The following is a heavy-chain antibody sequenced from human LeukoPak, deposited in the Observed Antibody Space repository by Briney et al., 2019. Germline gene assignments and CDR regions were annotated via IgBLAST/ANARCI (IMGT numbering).Heavy chain of an antibody. CDR3: ASNYDSSGYYYGY. J-gene: IGHJ4*02. D-gene: IGHD3-22*01. Sequence: SETLSLTCTVSGGSISSYYWSWLRQPPGKGLEWIGYIYYSGSTNYNPSLKSRVTISVDTSKNQFSVKLSSVTAADTAVYCCASNYDSSGYYYGYWGQATMVTLSS. CDR2: IYYSGST. V-gene: IGHV4-59*01. CDR1: GGSISSYY.